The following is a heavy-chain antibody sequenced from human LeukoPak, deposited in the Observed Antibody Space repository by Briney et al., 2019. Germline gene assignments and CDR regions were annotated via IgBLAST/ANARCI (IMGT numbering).Heavy chain of an antibody. CDR2: IYPGDSDT. J-gene: IGHJ5*02. Sequence: GESLKISCKGSGYSFTSYWIGWVRQMPGKGLEWMGIIYPGDSDTRYSPSFQGQVTISADKSISTAYLQWSSLKAWDTAMYYCARLGVTMPTPTYNWFDPWGQGTLVTVSS. CDR3: ARLGVTMPTPTYNWFDP. V-gene: IGHV5-51*01. CDR1: GYSFTSYW. D-gene: IGHD4/OR15-4a*01.